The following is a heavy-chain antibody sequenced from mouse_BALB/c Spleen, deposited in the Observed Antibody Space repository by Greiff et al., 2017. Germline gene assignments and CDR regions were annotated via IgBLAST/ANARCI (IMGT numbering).Heavy chain of an antibody. CDR3: ARGVRPAY. CDR1: GFNIKDTY. Sequence: VQLKESGAELVKPGASVKLSCTASGFNIKDTYMHWVKQRPEQGLEWIGRIDPANGNTKYDPKFQGKATITADTSSNTAYLQLSSLTSEDTAVYYCARGVRPAYWGQGTLVTVSA. D-gene: IGHD1-2*01. V-gene: IGHV14-3*02. CDR2: IDPANGNT. J-gene: IGHJ3*01.